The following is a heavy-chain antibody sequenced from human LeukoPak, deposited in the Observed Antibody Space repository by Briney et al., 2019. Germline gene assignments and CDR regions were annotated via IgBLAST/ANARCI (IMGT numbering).Heavy chain of an antibody. CDR1: GGSISSGSYY. J-gene: IGHJ4*02. V-gene: IGHV4-61*02. D-gene: IGHD2-15*01. CDR2: IYTSGST. Sequence: PSQTLSLTCTVSGGSISSGSYYWSWIRQPAGKGLEWVGRIYTSGSTNYNPSLKSRVTISVDTSENQFSLKLSSVTAADTAVYYCARARYWSDQVVAFDYWGQGTLVTVSS. CDR3: ARARYWSDQVVAFDY.